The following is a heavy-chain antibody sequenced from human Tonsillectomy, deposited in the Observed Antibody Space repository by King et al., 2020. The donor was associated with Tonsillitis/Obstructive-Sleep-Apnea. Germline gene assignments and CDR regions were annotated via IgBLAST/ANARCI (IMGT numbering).Heavy chain of an antibody. CDR3: ARDEGECTITSCYTRFDP. Sequence: QLVESGGGLVKPGGSLRLSCAASGFTFNNYAMNWVRQSPGKGLAWVSSISTAGTYIFYADSVKGRFAISRDNAKNSLYLQMNSLRAEDTAIYYCARDEGECTITSCYTRFDPWGQGTLVTVSS. J-gene: IGHJ5*02. CDR1: GFTFNNYA. D-gene: IGHD2-2*02. CDR2: ISTAGTYI. V-gene: IGHV3-21*06.